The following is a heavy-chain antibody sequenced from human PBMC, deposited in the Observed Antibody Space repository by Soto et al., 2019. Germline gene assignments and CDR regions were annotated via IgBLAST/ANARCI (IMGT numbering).Heavy chain of an antibody. Sequence: SETLSLTCAVYGGSFSGYYWSWIRQPPGKGLEWIGEINHSGSTNYNPSLKSRVTISVDTSKNQFSLKLSSVAAADTAVYYCARGVGYSYGQFDYWGQGTLVTVSS. CDR1: GGSFSGYY. D-gene: IGHD5-18*01. J-gene: IGHJ4*02. V-gene: IGHV4-34*01. CDR2: INHSGST. CDR3: ARGVGYSYGQFDY.